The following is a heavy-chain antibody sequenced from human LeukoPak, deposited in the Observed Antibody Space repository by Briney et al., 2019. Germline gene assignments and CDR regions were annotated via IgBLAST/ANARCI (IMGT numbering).Heavy chain of an antibody. J-gene: IGHJ4*02. CDR2: IIPIFGTA. V-gene: IGHV1-69*05. CDR1: GGTFSSYT. D-gene: IGHD2-15*01. CDR3: ARDRGYCSGGSCYSLSHPQYYFDY. Sequence: ASVKVSCTASGGTFSSYTISWVRQAPGQGLEWMGGIIPIFGTANYAQKFQGRVTITTDKSTSTAYMELSSLRSEDTAVYYCARDRGYCSGGSCYSLSHPQYYFDYWGQGTLVTVSS.